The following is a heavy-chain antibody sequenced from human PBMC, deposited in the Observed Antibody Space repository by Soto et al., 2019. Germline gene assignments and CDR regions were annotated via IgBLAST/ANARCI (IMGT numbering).Heavy chain of an antibody. CDR2: ISSSSSYI. CDR1: GFTFSSYS. J-gene: IGHJ6*02. Sequence: PGGSLRLSCAASGFTFSSYSMNWVRQAPGKGLEWVSSISSSSSYIYYADSVKGRFTISRDNAKNSLYLQMNSLRAEDTAVYYCARDMVDDDFWSGYYVREDYGMDVWGQGTTVTVSS. CDR3: ARDMVDDDFWSGYYVREDYGMDV. D-gene: IGHD3-3*01. V-gene: IGHV3-21*01.